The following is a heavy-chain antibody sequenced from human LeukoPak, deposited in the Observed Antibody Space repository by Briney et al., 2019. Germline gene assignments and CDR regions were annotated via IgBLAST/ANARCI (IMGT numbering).Heavy chain of an antibody. J-gene: IGHJ4*02. CDR1: GYSYTSYW. D-gene: IGHD6-6*01. CDR2: IYPDDSDT. Sequence: LGESLKISCKGSGYSYTSYWIGWVRQMPGKGLEWMGIIYPDDSDTRYSPSFQGQVTISADKSISTAYLQWSSLKASDTAMYYCARERSSQGYFDFWGQGTLVTVSS. V-gene: IGHV5-51*01. CDR3: ARERSSQGYFDF.